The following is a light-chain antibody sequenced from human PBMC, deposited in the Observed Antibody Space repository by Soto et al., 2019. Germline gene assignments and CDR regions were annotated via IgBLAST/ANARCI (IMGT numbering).Light chain of an antibody. J-gene: IGKJ1*01. CDR2: GAS. V-gene: IGKV3-20*01. Sequence: EVVMTQSPATLSVSPGERATVSCRASQTVSGNLAWYQQRPGQPPRLLIYGASTRATGIPDRFSGSGSGTDFTLTISRLEPEDFAVYYCQQYGSSGTFGQGTKVDIK. CDR1: QTVSGN. CDR3: QQYGSSGT.